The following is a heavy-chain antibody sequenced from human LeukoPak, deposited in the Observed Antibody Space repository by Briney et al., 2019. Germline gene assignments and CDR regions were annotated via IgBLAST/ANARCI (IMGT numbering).Heavy chain of an antibody. CDR3: ARRLGLGYCSSTSCPQSAFDI. V-gene: IGHV4-39*07. Sequence: PSETLSLTCTVSGGSIISDSYYWAWIRQPPGKGLEWIGSAYYTGSAYYNPSLKSRVTISVDTSKSQFSLKLNSVTAADTAVYYCARRLGLGYCSSTSCPQSAFDIWGQGTMVTVSS. CDR2: AYYTGSA. D-gene: IGHD2-2*01. J-gene: IGHJ3*02. CDR1: GGSIISDSYY.